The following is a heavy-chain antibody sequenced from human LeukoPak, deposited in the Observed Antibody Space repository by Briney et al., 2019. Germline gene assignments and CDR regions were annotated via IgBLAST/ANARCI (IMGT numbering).Heavy chain of an antibody. CDR1: GFTFGTYR. CDR3: VRETNPTYYYDTSGYYPFDN. D-gene: IGHD3-22*01. Sequence: GGSLRLSCAASGFTFGTYRMSWVRQAPGKGLEWVANVNQDGSERYYVDSVEGRFTISRDNAKSSLYLDMHSLRAEDTAVYYCVRETNPTYYYDTSGYYPFDNWGQVTLLTVSS. V-gene: IGHV3-7*01. J-gene: IGHJ4*02. CDR2: VNQDGSER.